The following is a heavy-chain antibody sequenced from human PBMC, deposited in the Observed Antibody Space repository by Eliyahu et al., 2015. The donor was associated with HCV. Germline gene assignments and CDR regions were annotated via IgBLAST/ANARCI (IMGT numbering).Heavy chain of an antibody. V-gene: IGHV3-9*01. J-gene: IGHJ4*02. CDR1: GFTFDYXA. D-gene: IGHD5-18*01. CDR2: ISWNSGSI. CDR3: AKGHQRVSGYSYGYIGRFDY. Sequence: EVQLVESGGGLVQPGRSLRLSCAASGFTFDYXAXHWVRQAPGKGLGWVSGISWNSGSIGYADSVKGRFTISRDNAKNSLYLQMNSLRAEDTALYYCAKGHQRVSGYSYGYIGRFDYWGQGTLVTVSS.